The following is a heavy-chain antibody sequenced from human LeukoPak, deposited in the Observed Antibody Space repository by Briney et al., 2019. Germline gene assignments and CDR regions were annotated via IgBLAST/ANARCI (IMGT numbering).Heavy chain of an antibody. CDR3: ARVYQSAEYYFDY. CDR1: GGSISSSSYY. CDR2: IYYSRST. V-gene: IGHV4-39*07. J-gene: IGHJ4*02. Sequence: PSETLSLTCTVSGGSISSSSYYWGWIRQPPGKGLEWIGSIYYSRSTYYNPSLKSRVTISVDTSKNQFSLKLSSVTAADTAVYYCARVYQSAEYYFDYWGQGNLVSVSS. D-gene: IGHD2-2*01.